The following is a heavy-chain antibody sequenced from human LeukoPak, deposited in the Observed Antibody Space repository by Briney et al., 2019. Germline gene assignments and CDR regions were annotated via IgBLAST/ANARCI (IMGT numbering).Heavy chain of an antibody. CDR3: ASLGPKHYDFWSGYYLPTEL. CDR1: GYSISSGHY. Sequence: SETLSLTCTVSGYSISSGHYWGWIRQPPGKGLEWIGSIYHSGSTYYNPSLKSRVTISVDTSKNQFSLKLSSVTAADTAVYYCASLGPKHYDFWSGYYLPTELWGQGTLVTVSS. CDR2: IYHSGST. D-gene: IGHD3-3*01. J-gene: IGHJ4*02. V-gene: IGHV4-38-2*02.